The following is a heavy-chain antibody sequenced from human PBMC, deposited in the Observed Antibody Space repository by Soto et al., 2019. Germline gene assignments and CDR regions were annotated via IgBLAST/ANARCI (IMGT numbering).Heavy chain of an antibody. D-gene: IGHD3-9*01. V-gene: IGHV5-51*01. CDR3: ARHVYYDVLKKNY. CDR1: GYNFANYW. Sequence: GQSRKISCKGSGYNFANYWIVCVRQMPGKGLEWMGIIYPGNSDTRYSPSFQGQVTISADTSISTAYLEWSSLKASDTAIYYCARHVYYDVLKKNYWGQGTLVTVSS. CDR2: IYPGNSDT. J-gene: IGHJ4*02.